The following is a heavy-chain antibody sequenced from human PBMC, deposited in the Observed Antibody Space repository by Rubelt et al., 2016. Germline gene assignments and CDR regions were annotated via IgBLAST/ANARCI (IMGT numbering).Heavy chain of an antibody. D-gene: IGHD6-6*01. CDR1: GGSISSSSYY. CDR3: ARFLSSSSDSSLDY. J-gene: IGHJ4*02. Sequence: QLQLQESGPGLVKPSETLSLTCTVSGGSISSSSYYWGWIRKPPGKGLEWIGSIYSRGSTYYNPYLKSRVTISVGKSKIQCSRRLSSVTAADTAVYYCARFLSSSSDSSLDYWGQGTLVTVSS. CDR2: IYSRGST. V-gene: IGHV4-39*01.